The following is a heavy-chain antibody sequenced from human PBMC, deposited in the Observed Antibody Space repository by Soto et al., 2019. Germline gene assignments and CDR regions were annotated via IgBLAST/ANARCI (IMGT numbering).Heavy chain of an antibody. CDR3: TRDLNVGNPFDY. Sequence: QVQFVQSEAEVKKPGASVRLSCKPSGYSLPDYSIQWVRQAAGQGLQWLGWIHPGTGYTESSQRFQGRLTLTMDNSATTFYMDLTSLTSEDTSVYFCTRDLNVGNPFDYWGQGTLVTVSS. D-gene: IGHD1-1*01. J-gene: IGHJ4*02. CDR2: IHPGTGYT. V-gene: IGHV1-3*01. CDR1: GYSLPDYS.